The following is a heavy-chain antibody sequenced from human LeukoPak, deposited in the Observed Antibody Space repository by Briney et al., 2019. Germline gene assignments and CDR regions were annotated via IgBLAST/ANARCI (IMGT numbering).Heavy chain of an antibody. CDR2: IKQDGSEK. CDR1: GFTISSYW. V-gene: IGHV3-7*03. CDR3: AREHLLYYYYGMDV. J-gene: IGHJ6*02. Sequence: GGSLRLSCAASGFTISSYWMSWVRQAPGKGLEWVANIKQDGSEKYYVDSVKGRFTISRDNAKNSLYLQMNSLRAEDTAVCYCAREHLLYYYYGMDVWGQGTTVTVSS. D-gene: IGHD3-3*02.